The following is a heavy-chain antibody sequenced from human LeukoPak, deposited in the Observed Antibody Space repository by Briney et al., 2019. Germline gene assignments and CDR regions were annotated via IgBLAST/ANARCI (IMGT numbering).Heavy chain of an antibody. D-gene: IGHD5-12*01. J-gene: IGHJ4*02. CDR3: AKGYSGYDYFDY. CDR1: GFTFSSYP. CDR2: ISYDGNNK. Sequence: PGGSLRLSCAASGFTFSSYPIHWVRQAPGKGLEWVALISYDGNNKYYADSVKGRFTISRDNSKNTLYLQMNSLRAEDRAVYYCAKGYSGYDYFDYWGQGTLVTVSS. V-gene: IGHV3-30*07.